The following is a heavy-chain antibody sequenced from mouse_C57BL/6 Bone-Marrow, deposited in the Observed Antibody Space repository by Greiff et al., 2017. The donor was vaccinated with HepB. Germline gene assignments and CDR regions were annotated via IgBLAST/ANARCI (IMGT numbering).Heavy chain of an antibody. J-gene: IGHJ2*01. Sequence: VQLKESGEGLVKPGGSLKLSCAASGFTFSSYAMSWVRQTPEKRLEWVAYISSGGDYIYYADTVKGRFTISRDNARNTLYLQMSSLKSEDTAMYYCTREGHYYGSSPYYFDYWGQGTTLTVSS. CDR3: TREGHYYGSSPYYFDY. D-gene: IGHD1-1*01. CDR1: GFTFSSYA. V-gene: IGHV5-9-1*02. CDR2: ISSGGDYI.